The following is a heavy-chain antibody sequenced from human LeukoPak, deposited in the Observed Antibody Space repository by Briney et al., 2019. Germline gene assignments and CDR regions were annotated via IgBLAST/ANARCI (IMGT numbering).Heavy chain of an antibody. D-gene: IGHD5-12*01. CDR1: GDSISSSSFY. V-gene: IGHV4-39*01. CDR2: IYYSGST. J-gene: IGHJ4*02. Sequence: PSETLSLTCTVSGDSISSSSFYWGWIRQPPGKGLEWIGSIYYSGSTYYNPSLKSRVTISVDTSKNQFSLKLSSVTAADTAVYYCARHPATGNPRFDYWGQGTLVTVSS. CDR3: ARHPATGNPRFDY.